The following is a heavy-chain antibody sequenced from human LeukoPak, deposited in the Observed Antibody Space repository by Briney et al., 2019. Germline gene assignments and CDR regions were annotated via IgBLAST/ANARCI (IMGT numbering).Heavy chain of an antibody. V-gene: IGHV3-7*04. J-gene: IGHJ4*02. D-gene: IGHD2-2*01. Sequence: PGGSLRLPCAASGFTFSSYWMSWVRQAPGKGLEWVANIKQDGSEKYYVDSVKGRFTISRDNAKNSLYLQMNSLRAEDTAVYYCARDRCSSTSCFIDYRGQGTLVTVSS. CDR3: ARDRCSSTSCFIDY. CDR2: IKQDGSEK. CDR1: GFTFSSYW.